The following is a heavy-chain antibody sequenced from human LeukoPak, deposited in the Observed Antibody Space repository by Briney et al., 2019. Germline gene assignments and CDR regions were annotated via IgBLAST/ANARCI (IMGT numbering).Heavy chain of an antibody. CDR1: GGSISSYY. CDR3: ARDGPSDFFDY. CDR2: IYTSGGT. V-gene: IGHV4-4*07. J-gene: IGHJ4*02. D-gene: IGHD3-3*01. Sequence: PSETLSLTCTVSGGSISSYYWSWIRQPAGKGLEWIGRIYTSGGTNYNPSLKSRVTISLDASKNQFSLTLSSVTAADTAVYYCARDGPSDFFDYWGQGTLVTVSS.